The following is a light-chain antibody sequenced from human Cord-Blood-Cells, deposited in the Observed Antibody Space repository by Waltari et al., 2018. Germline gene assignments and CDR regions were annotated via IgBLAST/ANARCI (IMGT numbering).Light chain of an antibody. Sequence: QMTHPPSSVSALVETRVTTTCRASQGISSWLDWYQQKPGKAHKLLIYAASSLQSGVPSRFSGSGSGTDFTLTISSLQPEDFATYYCQQANSIPLTFGGGTKVEIK. CDR1: QGISSW. CDR3: QQANSIPLT. CDR2: AAS. V-gene: IGKV1-12*01. J-gene: IGKJ4*01.